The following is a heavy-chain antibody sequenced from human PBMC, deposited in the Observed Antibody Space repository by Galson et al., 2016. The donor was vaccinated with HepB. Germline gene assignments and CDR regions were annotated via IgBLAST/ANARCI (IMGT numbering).Heavy chain of an antibody. V-gene: IGHV3-23*01. CDR2: ISASGSST. Sequence: SLRLSCAASGFIVSSYGMSWVRQAPGKALEWVSGISASGSSTQYSHSVKGRFAISRDTPKNTLYLQMNSLRAEDTAVYYCAKDILTYWGSPADYWGQGTPVTVSS. CDR3: AKDILTYWGSPADY. J-gene: IGHJ4*02. CDR1: GFIVSSYG. D-gene: IGHD7-27*01.